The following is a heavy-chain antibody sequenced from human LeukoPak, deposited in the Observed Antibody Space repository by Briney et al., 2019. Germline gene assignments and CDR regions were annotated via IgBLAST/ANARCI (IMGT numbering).Heavy chain of an antibody. J-gene: IGHJ4*02. CDR2: IYYSGST. V-gene: IGHV4-59*01. CDR1: GGSISSYY. Sequence: SETLSLTCTVSGGSISSYYWSWIRQPPGKGLEWIGYIYYSGSTNYNLSLKSRVTISVDTSKNQFSLKLSSVTAADTAVYYCARDDDSGSSYWGQGTLVTVSS. CDR3: ARDDDSGSSY. D-gene: IGHD1-26*01.